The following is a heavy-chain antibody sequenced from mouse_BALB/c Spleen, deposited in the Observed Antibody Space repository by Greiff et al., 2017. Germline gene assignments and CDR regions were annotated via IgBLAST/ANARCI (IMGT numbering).Heavy chain of an antibody. V-gene: IGHV5-6-5*01. CDR2: ISSGGST. CDR3: ARGGLQHTFAY. D-gene: IGHD2-4*01. J-gene: IGHJ3*01. Sequence: EVKLMESGGGLVKPGGSLKLSCAASGFTFSSYAMSWVRQTPEKRLEWVASISSGGSTYYPDRVKGRFTMSIDNARNILYLQMSSLRSEDTAMYYCARGGLQHTFAYWGQGTLVTVSA. CDR1: GFTFSSYA.